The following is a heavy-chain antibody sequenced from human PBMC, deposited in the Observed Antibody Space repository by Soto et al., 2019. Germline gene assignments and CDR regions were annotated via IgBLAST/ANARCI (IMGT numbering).Heavy chain of an antibody. CDR2: IKSKTDGGTT. D-gene: IGHD4-17*01. V-gene: IGHV3-15*07. CDR3: TTDHHPHYDYGDYDPSVYYGMDV. J-gene: IGHJ6*02. Sequence: SVSNAWMNWVRQAPGKGLEWVGRIKSKTDGGTTDYAAPVKGRFTISRDDSKNTLYLQINSLKTEDTAVYYCTTDHHPHYDYGDYDPSVYYGMDVWGQGTTVTVSS. CDR1: SVSNAW.